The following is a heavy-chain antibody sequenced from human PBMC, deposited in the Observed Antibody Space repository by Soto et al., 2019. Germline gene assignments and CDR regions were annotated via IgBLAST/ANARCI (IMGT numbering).Heavy chain of an antibody. V-gene: IGHV4-59*01. J-gene: IGHJ4*02. Sequence: SETLSLTCTVSGGSMSSYYWTWLRQSPGRGLEWIGYISYSGSTYYNPSLKSRVTISADTSKNQFSLRMNSMIAADTAVYYCERAEPDASVGHWGQGTLVTISS. D-gene: IGHD2-2*01. CDR3: ERAEPDASVGH. CDR2: ISYSGST. CDR1: GGSMSSYY.